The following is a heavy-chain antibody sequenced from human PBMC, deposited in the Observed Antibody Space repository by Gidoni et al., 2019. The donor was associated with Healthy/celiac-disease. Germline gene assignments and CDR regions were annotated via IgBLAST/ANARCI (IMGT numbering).Heavy chain of an antibody. V-gene: IGHV3-53*01. Sequence: EVQLVESGGGLLQPGGSLSLSCAASGFTVSSNYMSWVRQAPGKGLEWGSVIDSGGSTYYADSVKGRFTISRDNSKNTLYLQMNSLRAEDRAVYYCARALNDWLLGYWGQGTLVTVSS. CDR3: ARALNDWLLGY. CDR2: IDSGGST. CDR1: GFTVSSNY. J-gene: IGHJ4*02. D-gene: IGHD3-9*01.